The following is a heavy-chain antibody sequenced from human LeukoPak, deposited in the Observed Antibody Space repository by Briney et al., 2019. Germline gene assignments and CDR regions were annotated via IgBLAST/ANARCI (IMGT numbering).Heavy chain of an antibody. CDR1: GFTFSSYS. Sequence: GGSLRLSCAASGFTFSSYSMNWVRQAPGKGLEWVSYISSSSSTIYYADSVKGRFTISRDNAKNSLYLQMNSLRDEDTAVYYCARDLSTQRPYYYGMDVWGQGTTVTVSS. J-gene: IGHJ6*02. CDR3: ARDLSTQRPYYYGMDV. V-gene: IGHV3-48*02. D-gene: IGHD2-2*01. CDR2: ISSSSSTI.